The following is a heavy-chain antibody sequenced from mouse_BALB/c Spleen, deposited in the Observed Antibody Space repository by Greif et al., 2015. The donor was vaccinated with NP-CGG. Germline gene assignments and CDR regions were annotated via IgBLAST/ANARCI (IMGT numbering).Heavy chain of an antibody. CDR3: AIYDGYYYYAMDY. CDR1: SYTFTSYW. J-gene: IGHJ4*01. Sequence: QVQLQQPGAELVKPGASVKLSCKASSYTFTSYWMHWVKQRPGQGLEWIGEINPSNGRTNYNEKFKSKATLTVDKSSSTAYMQLSSLTSEDSAVYYCAIYDGYYYYAMDYWGQGTSVTVSS. CDR2: INPSNGRT. D-gene: IGHD2-3*01. V-gene: IGHV1S81*02.